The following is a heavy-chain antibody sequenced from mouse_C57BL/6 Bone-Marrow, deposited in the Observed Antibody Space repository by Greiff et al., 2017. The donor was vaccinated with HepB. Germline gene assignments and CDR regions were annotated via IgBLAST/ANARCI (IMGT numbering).Heavy chain of an antibody. CDR3: ARPYDGYYPHFDY. CDR1: GFTFSDYG. J-gene: IGHJ2*01. CDR2: ISSGSSTI. V-gene: IGHV5-17*01. Sequence: EVQRVESGGGLVKPGGSLKLSCAASGFTFSDYGMHWVRQAPEKGLEWVAYISSGSSTIYYADTVKGRFTISRDNAKNTLSLQMTSLRSEDTAMYYCARPYDGYYPHFDYWGQGTTLTVSS. D-gene: IGHD2-3*01.